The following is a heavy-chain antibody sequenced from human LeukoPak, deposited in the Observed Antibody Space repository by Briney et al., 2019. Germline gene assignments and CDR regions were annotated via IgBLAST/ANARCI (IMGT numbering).Heavy chain of an antibody. CDR3: ARVDIVVVVASYFDY. J-gene: IGHJ4*02. V-gene: IGHV1-18*01. CDR2: ISAYNGNT. CDR1: GYTFTSYG. Sequence: ASVKVSCKASGYTFTSYGISWVRPAPGQGLEWMGWISAYNGNTNYAQKLQGRVTMTTDTSTSTAYMVLRSLRSDDTAVYYCARVDIVVVVASYFDYWGQGTLVTVSS. D-gene: IGHD2-15*01.